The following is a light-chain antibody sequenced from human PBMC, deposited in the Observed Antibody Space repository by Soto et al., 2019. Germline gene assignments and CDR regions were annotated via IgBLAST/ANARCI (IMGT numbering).Light chain of an antibody. J-gene: IGLJ1*01. CDR3: SSYTSSGTHV. CDR1: SGDAGAYNS. V-gene: IGLV2-14*01. CDR2: NVY. Sequence: QSALTQPASVSGSPGQSITISCTGASGDAGAYNSVSWYQQHPGRAPKVLIYNVYDRPSGVTNRFSGSKSGNTASLTISGLQAEDEADYYCSSYTSSGTHVFGTGTKFTVL.